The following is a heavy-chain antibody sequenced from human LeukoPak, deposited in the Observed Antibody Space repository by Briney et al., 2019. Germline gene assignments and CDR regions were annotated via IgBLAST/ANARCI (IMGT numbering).Heavy chain of an antibody. V-gene: IGHV3-23*01. Sequence: PGGSLRLSCAASGFIFSNYGMSWVRQAPGKGLEWVSGIRGNADTTYYADSVKGRFSIFRDNSKNMLYLQMNSLRAEDTAVYYCARGLEGSGRYYRPSYDYWGQGTLVTVSS. J-gene: IGHJ4*02. CDR3: ARGLEGSGRYYRPSYDY. CDR2: IRGNADTT. CDR1: GFIFSNYG. D-gene: IGHD3-10*01.